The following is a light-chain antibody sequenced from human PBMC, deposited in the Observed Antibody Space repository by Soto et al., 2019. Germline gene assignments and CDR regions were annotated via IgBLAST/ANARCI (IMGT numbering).Light chain of an antibody. CDR2: DTS. V-gene: IGKV1-33*01. Sequence: DIQLTQSPSSLSASVGGRVAITCQASQDIRGFLNWYQHKPGKAPKLLISDTSSLVTEVTSRFSGSGSGTDYTYTISSLQPEDIATSSCQQYHDVPYSFGQRTKVEIK. CDR3: QQYHDVPYS. CDR1: QDIRGF. J-gene: IGKJ2*01.